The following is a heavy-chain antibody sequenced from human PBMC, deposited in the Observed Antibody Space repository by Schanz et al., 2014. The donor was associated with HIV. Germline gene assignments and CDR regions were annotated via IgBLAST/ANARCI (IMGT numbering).Heavy chain of an antibody. V-gene: IGHV3-30*04. J-gene: IGHJ6*02. CDR1: GFTLSNSA. CDR2: IWHDGSKK. D-gene: IGHD3-16*01. Sequence: VQLVESGGGLVKPGGSLRLSCAASGFTLSNSAMHWVRQAPGKGLEWVAVIWHDGSKKYYADSVKGRFTISRDNSKNTLYLQMNSLRAEDTAVYYCARVANWDYYGMDVWGRGTTVTVSS. CDR3: ARVANWDYYGMDV.